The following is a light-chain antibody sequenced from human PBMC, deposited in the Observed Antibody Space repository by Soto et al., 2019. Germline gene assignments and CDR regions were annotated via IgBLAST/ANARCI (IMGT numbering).Light chain of an antibody. CDR1: QSIGSY. Sequence: DIQMTQSPSSLSASVGDGVTITCRASQSIGSYLNWYQQKPGKAPKILIYAASSLESGVPSRFSGSGSGTDFTLTISSLQPDDFATYYCQQYSSYWTFGQGTKVDIK. CDR2: AAS. J-gene: IGKJ1*01. V-gene: IGKV1-39*01. CDR3: QQYSSYWT.